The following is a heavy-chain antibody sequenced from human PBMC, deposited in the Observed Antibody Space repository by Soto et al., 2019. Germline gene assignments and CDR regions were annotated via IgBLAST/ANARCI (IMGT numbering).Heavy chain of an antibody. V-gene: IGHV4-59*01. D-gene: IGHD6-19*01. Sequence: PSETLSLTCTVSGGSISSYYWSWIRQPPGKGLEWIGYIYYSGSTNYNPSLKSRVTISVDTSKNQFSLKLSSVTAADTAVYYCARAGSSGWLTPYFDYWGQGTLVTVS. CDR3: ARAGSSGWLTPYFDY. CDR1: GGSISSYY. J-gene: IGHJ4*02. CDR2: IYYSGST.